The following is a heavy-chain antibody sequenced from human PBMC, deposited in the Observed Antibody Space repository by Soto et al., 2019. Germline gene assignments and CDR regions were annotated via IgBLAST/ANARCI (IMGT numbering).Heavy chain of an antibody. J-gene: IGHJ6*02. D-gene: IGHD2-2*01. Sequence: QVQLVESGGGVVQPGRSLRLSCAASGFTFSSYGMHWVRQAPGKGLEWVAVISYDGSNKYYADSVKGRFTISRDNSKNTMYQQMNSLRAEDTAVYYCAKNGDVVVPAAMTGMDVWGQGTTVTVSS. CDR2: ISYDGSNK. V-gene: IGHV3-30*18. CDR3: AKNGDVVVPAAMTGMDV. CDR1: GFTFSSYG.